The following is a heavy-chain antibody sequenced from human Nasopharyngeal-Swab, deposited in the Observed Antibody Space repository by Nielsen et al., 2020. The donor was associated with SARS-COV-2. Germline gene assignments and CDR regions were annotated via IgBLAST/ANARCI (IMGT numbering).Heavy chain of an antibody. Sequence: SETLSLTCTVSGGSISSYYWSWIRQPPGKGLEWIGYIYCSGSTNYNPSLKSRVTISVDTSKNQFSLKLSSVTAADTAVYYCARGYDSSGYYDYYYYYYYMDVWSKGTTVTVSS. CDR3: ARGYDSSGYYDYYYYYYYMDV. J-gene: IGHJ6*03. V-gene: IGHV4-59*01. CDR2: IYCSGST. D-gene: IGHD3-22*01. CDR1: GGSISSYY.